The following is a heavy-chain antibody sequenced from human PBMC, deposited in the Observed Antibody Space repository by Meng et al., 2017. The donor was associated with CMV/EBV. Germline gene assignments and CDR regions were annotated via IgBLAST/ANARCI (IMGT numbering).Heavy chain of an antibody. Sequence: LSLTCAASGFTFSDYYMSWIRQAPGKGLEWVGRIKSKTDGGTTDYAAPVKGRFTISRDDSKNTLYLQMNSLKTEDTAVYYCTTDRHIVVVPAAIYYGMDVWGQGTTVTVSS. CDR3: TTDRHIVVVPAAIYYGMDV. D-gene: IGHD2-2*01. V-gene: IGHV3-15*01. CDR2: IKSKTDGGTT. CDR1: GFTFSDYY. J-gene: IGHJ6*02.